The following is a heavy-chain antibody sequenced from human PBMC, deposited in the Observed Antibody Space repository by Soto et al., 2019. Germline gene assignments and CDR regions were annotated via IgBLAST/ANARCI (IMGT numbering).Heavy chain of an antibody. V-gene: IGHV3-33*01. J-gene: IGHJ6*02. CDR2: IWYDGSNK. Sequence: GGSLRLSCAASGFTFSNYGMHWVRQAPGKGLESVAVIWYDGSNKYCADSVKGRFTISRDNSKNTMYLQVNSLRAEDTAVYYCARDYSRYYGMDVWGQGTTVTVSS. D-gene: IGHD2-15*01. CDR3: ARDYSRYYGMDV. CDR1: GFTFSNYG.